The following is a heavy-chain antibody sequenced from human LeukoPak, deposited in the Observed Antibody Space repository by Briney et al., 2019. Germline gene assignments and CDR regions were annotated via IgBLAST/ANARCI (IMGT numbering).Heavy chain of an antibody. CDR3: ARGVLNY. V-gene: IGHV4-34*01. CDR2: INHSGST. J-gene: IGHJ4*02. D-gene: IGHD2-15*01. Sequence: SETLSLTCAVSGGSFSGYYWSWIRQPPGKGLEWIGEINHSGSTNYNPSLKSRVTISVDTSKSQFSLKLSSVTAADTAVYYCARGVLNYWGQGTLVTVSS. CDR1: GGSFSGYY.